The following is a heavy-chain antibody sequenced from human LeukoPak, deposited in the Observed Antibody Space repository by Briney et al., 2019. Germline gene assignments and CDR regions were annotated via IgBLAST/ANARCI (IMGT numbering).Heavy chain of an antibody. J-gene: IGHJ4*02. CDR3: ARRDAQAIAIDY. CDR2: IDPSDSYT. CDR1: GYSFTSYW. D-gene: IGHD1-26*01. V-gene: IGHV5-10-1*01. Sequence: GESLKISCKGSGYSFTSYWISWVLQVPGKGLEWMGRIDPSDSYTNYSPSFQGHVTISADKSISTAYLQWSSLKASDTAMYYCARRDAQAIAIDYWGQGTLVTVSS.